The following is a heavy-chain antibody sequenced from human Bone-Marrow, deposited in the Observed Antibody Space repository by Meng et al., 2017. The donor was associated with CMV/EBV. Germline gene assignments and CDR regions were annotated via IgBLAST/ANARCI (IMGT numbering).Heavy chain of an antibody. Sequence: SETLSLTCAVYGGSFSGYYWSWIRQPPGKGLEWIGYIYYSGSTNYNPSLKSRVTISVDTSKNQFSLKLSSVTAADTAVYYCARAGRGCITIFDYWGQGTLVTVSS. CDR1: GGSFSGYY. V-gene: IGHV4-59*01. CDR3: ARAGRGCITIFDY. D-gene: IGHD3-3*01. J-gene: IGHJ4*02. CDR2: IYYSGST.